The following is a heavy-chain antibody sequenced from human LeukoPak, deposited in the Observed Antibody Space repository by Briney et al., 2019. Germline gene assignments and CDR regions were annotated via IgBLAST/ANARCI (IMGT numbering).Heavy chain of an antibody. CDR1: GFTFSNYA. CDR2: SGTDVRTT. CDR3: AREAYSSGRAGCFDY. V-gene: IGHV3-64*01. Sequence: GGSLRLSCAASGFTFSNYAMHWVRQAPGKGLEYVSASGTDVRTTLYANSVKDRFTISRDNSKSTLYLQMDSLRVEDMAVYYCAREAYSSGRAGCFDYLGRGTLVTVSS. D-gene: IGHD6-25*01. J-gene: IGHJ4*02.